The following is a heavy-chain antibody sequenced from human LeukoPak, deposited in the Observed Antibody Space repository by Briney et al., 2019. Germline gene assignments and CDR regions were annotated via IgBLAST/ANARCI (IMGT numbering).Heavy chain of an antibody. D-gene: IGHD6-13*01. V-gene: IGHV3-64D*06. CDR1: GFTFSSYA. J-gene: IGHJ2*01. CDR2: ISSNGGST. CDR3: VKSGESYSSSWFDL. Sequence: GGPLRLSCSASGFTFSSYAMHWVRQAPGKGLEYVSAISSNGGSTYYADSVKGRFTISRDNSKNTLYLQMSSLRAEDTAVYYCVKSGESYSSSWFDLWGRGTLVTVSS.